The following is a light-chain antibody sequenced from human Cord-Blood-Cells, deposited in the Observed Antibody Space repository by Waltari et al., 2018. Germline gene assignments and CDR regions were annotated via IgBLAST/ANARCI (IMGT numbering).Light chain of an antibody. CDR2: QDS. J-gene: IGLJ2*01. Sequence: SYELTQPPSVSVSPGQKASTTCPGDKLGDKYACWYQQKPGQSPVLVIYQDSKRPSGIPERFSGSNSGNTATLTISGTQAMDEADYYCQAWDSSVVFGGGTKLTVL. CDR3: QAWDSSVV. CDR1: KLGDKY. V-gene: IGLV3-1*01.